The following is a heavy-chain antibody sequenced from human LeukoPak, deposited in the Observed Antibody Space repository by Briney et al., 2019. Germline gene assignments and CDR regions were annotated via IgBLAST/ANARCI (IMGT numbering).Heavy chain of an antibody. Sequence: SGTLSLTCTVSGGSLSDYYWSWIRQYPGQGLEWIGYIYYSGSTTFNPSLKSRVTISVDTSKNQFSLKLTSVTAADTAVYYCARAGGNRFDPWGQGILVTVSS. CDR2: IYYSGST. V-gene: IGHV4-59*01. J-gene: IGHJ5*02. CDR3: ARAGGNRFDP. CDR1: GGSLSDYY. D-gene: IGHD3-10*01.